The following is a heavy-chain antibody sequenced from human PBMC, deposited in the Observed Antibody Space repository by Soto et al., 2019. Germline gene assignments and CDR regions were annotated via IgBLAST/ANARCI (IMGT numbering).Heavy chain of an antibody. J-gene: IGHJ4*02. CDR3: ARRTYSGSSYYFDY. CDR2: IDNSGNT. D-gene: IGHD5-12*01. V-gene: IGHV4-4*09. CDR1: GGPISSYY. Sequence: SETLSLTCTVSGGPISSYYWSWVRQPPGKGLEWIAYIDNSGNTNYNPSLKSRVTISVDASKNQFSLKLSSVTAADTAVYYCARRTYSGSSYYFDYWGQGALVTVSS.